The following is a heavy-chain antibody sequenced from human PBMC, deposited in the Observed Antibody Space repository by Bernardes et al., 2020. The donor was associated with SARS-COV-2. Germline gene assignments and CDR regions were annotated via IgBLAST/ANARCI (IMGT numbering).Heavy chain of an antibody. V-gene: IGHV4-34*01. CDR2: INHSGST. D-gene: IGHD1-26*01. Sequence: SETLSLTCAVYGGSFSGYYWSWIRQPPGKGLEWIGEINHSGSTNYNPSLKSRVTISVDTSKNQFSLKLSSVTAADTAVYYCARGPLWWELQYYFDYWGQGTLVTVSS. J-gene: IGHJ4*02. CDR3: ARGPLWWELQYYFDY. CDR1: GGSFSGYY.